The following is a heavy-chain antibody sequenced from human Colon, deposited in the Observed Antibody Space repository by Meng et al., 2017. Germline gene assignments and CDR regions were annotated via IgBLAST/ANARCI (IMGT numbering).Heavy chain of an antibody. CDR2: INPRTGDT. CDR3: ARESADGGSFDL. J-gene: IGHJ4*02. D-gene: IGHD2-15*01. Sequence: VQLVPSGAEVKKPGASVTVSCKASGYTLYIHWVRLRPGEGLEWMGRINPRTGDTKSAQSFQGRVTMTRDTSTTTFSMDLRSLTTDDSAIYFCARESADGGSFDLWGQGTLVTVSS. V-gene: IGHV1-2*06. CDR1: GYTLY.